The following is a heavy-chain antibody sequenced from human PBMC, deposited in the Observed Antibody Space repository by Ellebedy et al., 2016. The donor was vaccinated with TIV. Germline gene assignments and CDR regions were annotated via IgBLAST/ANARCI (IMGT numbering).Heavy chain of an antibody. CDR1: GYTFTSYD. Sequence: ASVKVSCXASGYTFTSYDINWVRQATGQGLEWMGWMNPNSGNTGYAQKLQGRVTMTTDTSTSTAYMELRSLRSDDTAVYYCAREIGSGWYNSWFDPWGQGTLVTVSS. CDR3: AREIGSGWYNSWFDP. D-gene: IGHD6-19*01. V-gene: IGHV1-8*01. J-gene: IGHJ5*02. CDR2: MNPNSGNT.